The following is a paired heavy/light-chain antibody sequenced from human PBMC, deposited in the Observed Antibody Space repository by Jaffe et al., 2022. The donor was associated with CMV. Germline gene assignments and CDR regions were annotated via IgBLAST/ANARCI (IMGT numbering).Light chain of an antibody. CDR1: QSISTW. Sequence: DIQMTQSPSTLSASVGDRVTITCRASQSISTWLAWYQQKPGKAPKVLIYKVSSLESGVPSRFSGSGSGTEFTLTISSLQPDDFATYYCQQYNSYSLLTFGGGTKVEIK. J-gene: IGKJ4*01. V-gene: IGKV1-5*03. CDR3: QQYNSYSLLT. CDR2: KVS.
Heavy chain of an antibody. J-gene: IGHJ4*02. CDR3: AKYCSYSDSYGYYYVGYFDY. V-gene: IGHV3-23*01. D-gene: IGHD3-22*01. Sequence: EVQLLESGGGLVQPGGSLRLSCAASGFTFSSFAMSWVRQAPGKGLEWVSAISASGGTTYYSDSVKGRFTISRDNSKNTLYLQLNSLRAEDTAVYYCAKYCSYSDSYGYYYVGYFDYWGQGTLVTVSS. CDR1: GFTFSSFA. CDR2: ISASGGTT.